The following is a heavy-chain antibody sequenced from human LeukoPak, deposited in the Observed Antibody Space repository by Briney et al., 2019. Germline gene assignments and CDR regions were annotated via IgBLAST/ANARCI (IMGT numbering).Heavy chain of an antibody. D-gene: IGHD1-14*01. CDR1: GFPFNNYR. CDR3: AKDDNGPQDQ. J-gene: IGHJ4*02. CDR2: IHFDGSKK. Sequence: GGSLRLSCAASGFPFNNYRMHWVRQTPGKGLEWVALIHFDGSKKFYADSVKGRFTISRDNSKNMLYLQMNTLTAEDTAVYYCAKDDNGPQDQWGQGALVTVSS. V-gene: IGHV3-30*02.